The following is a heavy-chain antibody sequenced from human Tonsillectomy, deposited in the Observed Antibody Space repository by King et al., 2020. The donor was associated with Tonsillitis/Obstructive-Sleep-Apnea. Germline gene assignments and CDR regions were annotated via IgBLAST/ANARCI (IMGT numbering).Heavy chain of an antibody. Sequence: VQLVESGGGVVQPGRSLRLSCAASGFTFSSYAMHWVRQAPGKGLEWVAVISYDGSNKYYADSVKGRFTISRDNSKNTLYLQMNSLRAEDTAVYYCARDFLYCSGGSCRTDAFDIWGQGTMVTVSS. D-gene: IGHD2-15*01. CDR3: ARDFLYCSGGSCRTDAFDI. J-gene: IGHJ3*02. V-gene: IGHV3-30*04. CDR1: GFTFSSYA. CDR2: ISYDGSNK.